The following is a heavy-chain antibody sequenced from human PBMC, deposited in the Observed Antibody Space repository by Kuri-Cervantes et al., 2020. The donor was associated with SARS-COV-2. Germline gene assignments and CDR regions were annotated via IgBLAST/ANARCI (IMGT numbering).Heavy chain of an antibody. CDR2: IKKXGSEK. CDR3: AXXGVXXDYGFSSY. CDR1: GFXXSMYW. V-gene: IGHV3-7*01. Sequence: GGSLRXXXAXSGFXXSMYWMSWVRXAPXXGLEWXANIKKXGSEKYYVDXVKGRXXISRDNAXNSLYLQMXSLRDXDTAXXYCAXXGVXXDYGFSSYWGQGTLVTVSS. D-gene: IGHD4-17*01. J-gene: IGHJ4*02.